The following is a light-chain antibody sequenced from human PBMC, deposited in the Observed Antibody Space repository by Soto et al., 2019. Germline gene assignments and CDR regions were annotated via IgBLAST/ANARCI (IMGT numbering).Light chain of an antibody. V-gene: IGKV3-20*01. CDR3: QQYGSSPPYT. CDR1: HSVSSSY. J-gene: IGKJ2*01. Sequence: EIVLTQSPGTLSLSPGERATLSCRASHSVSSSYLAWYQQKPGQAPRLLIYGPSSRVTGIPDRFSGSGSGTAFTLTISRLEPEDFAVYSCQQYGSSPPYTFGQGNKLEIK. CDR2: GPS.